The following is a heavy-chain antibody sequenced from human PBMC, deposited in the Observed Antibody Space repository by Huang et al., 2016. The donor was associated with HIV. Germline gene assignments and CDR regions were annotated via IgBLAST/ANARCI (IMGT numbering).Heavy chain of an antibody. Sequence: QVHLVQSGAEVRVPGASVKVSCEASGYSFASYDINWVRQATGQGLEWMGWRNPNSGNTGYAQKFQGRVTMTRNTSISTAYMELSSLRSEDTAKYFCVRGWYIAALPYFDYWGQGTLVTVSS. CDR3: VRGWYIAALPYFDY. CDR1: GYSFASYD. CDR2: RNPNSGNT. J-gene: IGHJ4*02. D-gene: IGHD6-6*01. V-gene: IGHV1-8*01.